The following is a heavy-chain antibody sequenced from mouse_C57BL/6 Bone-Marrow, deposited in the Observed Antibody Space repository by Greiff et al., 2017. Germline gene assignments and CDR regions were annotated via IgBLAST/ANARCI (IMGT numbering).Heavy chain of an antibody. Sequence: QVQLQQSGAELARPGASVKLSCKASGYTFTSYGLSWVKQRTGQGLEWIGEIYPRSGNTYYNEKFKGKATLTADKSSSTAYMELRSLTSEDSAVYFCVVYYYGSSLAYWGQGTLVTVSA. V-gene: IGHV1-81*01. CDR3: VVYYYGSSLAY. CDR2: IYPRSGNT. J-gene: IGHJ3*01. D-gene: IGHD1-1*01. CDR1: GYTFTSYG.